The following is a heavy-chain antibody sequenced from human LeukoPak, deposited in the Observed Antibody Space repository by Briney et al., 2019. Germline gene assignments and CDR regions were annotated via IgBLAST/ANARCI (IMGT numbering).Heavy chain of an antibody. CDR1: GFTFSNAW. J-gene: IGHJ4*02. CDR3: TTEGFRSFSVEGFDY. D-gene: IGHD5-24*01. V-gene: IGHV3-15*01. CDR2: IKSKTDGGTT. Sequence: GGSLRLSCAASGFTFSNAWVSWVRQAPGKGLEWVGRIKSKTDGGTTDYAAPVKGRFSISRDDLKTTLDLQMNSLKTEDTAVYYCTTEGFRSFSVEGFDYWGQGTLVTVSS.